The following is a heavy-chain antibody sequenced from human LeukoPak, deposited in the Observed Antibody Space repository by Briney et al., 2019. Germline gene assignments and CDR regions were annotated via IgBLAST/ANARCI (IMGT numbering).Heavy chain of an antibody. V-gene: IGHV1-2*02. D-gene: IGHD2-8*01. CDR2: INPNSGGT. CDR3: ARRYCTNGVCYTLPLDY. Sequence: ASVKVSCKASGYTFTGYYMHWVRQAPGQGREWMGWINPNSGGTNYAQKFQGRVTMTRDTSISTAYMELSRLRSDDTAVYYCARRYCTNGVCYTLPLDYWGQGTLVTVSS. CDR1: GYTFTGYY. J-gene: IGHJ4*02.